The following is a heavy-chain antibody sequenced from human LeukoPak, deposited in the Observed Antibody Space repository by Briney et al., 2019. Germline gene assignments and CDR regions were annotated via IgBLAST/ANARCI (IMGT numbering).Heavy chain of an antibody. Sequence: PGGSLRLSCAGSGFTFSNYWMNWVRQAPGKGLEWVANINQDASQIYYVDSVKGRFTISRDDAKNSLYLQMNSLRAEDTAVYYCAREDIVAAYFEFWGQGTLVTVSS. CDR2: INQDASQI. CDR3: AREDIVAAYFEF. CDR1: GFTFSNYW. D-gene: IGHD6-13*01. V-gene: IGHV3-7*01. J-gene: IGHJ4*02.